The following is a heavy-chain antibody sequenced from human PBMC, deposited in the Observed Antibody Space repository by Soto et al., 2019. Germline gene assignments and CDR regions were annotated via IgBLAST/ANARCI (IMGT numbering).Heavy chain of an antibody. CDR3: ARDLGYCRSGTCYREWFDP. Sequence: QVQLVQSGAEVKKPGASVKVSCKASGYTFSTHGISWVRQVPGQGLEWMGWVRGDNGHRNYAQSHQGRATMTTNTSTNTAYMELRSLRSDDTAVYCCARDLGYCRSGTCYREWFDPWGQGTLVTVSS. D-gene: IGHD2-15*01. V-gene: IGHV1-18*01. CDR1: GYTFSTHG. J-gene: IGHJ5*02. CDR2: VRGDNGHR.